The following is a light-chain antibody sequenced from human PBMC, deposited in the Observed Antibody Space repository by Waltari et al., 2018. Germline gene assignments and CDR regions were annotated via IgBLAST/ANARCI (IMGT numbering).Light chain of an antibody. CDR3: QQSYSTPPET. V-gene: IGKV1-39*01. Sequence: DIQMTQSPSSLSASVGERVTITCRASQSIASYLNWYQQKPGKAPKLLIYAASSLQSGVPSRFSGSGSWTDFTLTISSLQPEDFATYYCQQSYSTPPETFGQGTKVEIK. J-gene: IGKJ1*01. CDR2: AAS. CDR1: QSIASY.